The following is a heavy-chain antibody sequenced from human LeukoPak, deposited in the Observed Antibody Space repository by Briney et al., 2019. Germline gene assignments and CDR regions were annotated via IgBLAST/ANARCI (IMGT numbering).Heavy chain of an antibody. V-gene: IGHV4-61*08. CDR3: ARVRTIFGVVTQLFDY. CDR2: IYYSGST. D-gene: IGHD3-3*01. J-gene: IGHJ4*02. CDR1: GGSISSGGYY. Sequence: SETLSLTCTVSGGSISSGGYYWSWIRQPPGKGLEWIGYIYYSGSTNYNPSLKSRVTISVDTSKNQFSLKLSSVTAADTAVYYCARVRTIFGVVTQLFDYWGQGILVTVSS.